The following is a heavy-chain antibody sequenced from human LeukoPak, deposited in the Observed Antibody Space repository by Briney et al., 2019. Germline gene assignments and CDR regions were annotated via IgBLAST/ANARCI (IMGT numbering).Heavy chain of an antibody. Sequence: ASVKVSCKASGYTFAIYDINWVRQATGQGLEWMGWMNPNSGNTGYAQKFQGRVTMTRNTSISTAYMELSSLRSEDTAVYYCARGRNIVVVVAATPLGYWGQGTLVTVSS. CDR2: MNPNSGNT. CDR3: ARGRNIVVVVAATPLGY. V-gene: IGHV1-8*01. J-gene: IGHJ4*02. CDR1: GYTFAIYD. D-gene: IGHD2-15*01.